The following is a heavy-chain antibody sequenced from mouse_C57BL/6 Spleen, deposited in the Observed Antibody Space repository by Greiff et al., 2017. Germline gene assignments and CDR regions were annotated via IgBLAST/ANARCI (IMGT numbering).Heavy chain of an antibody. J-gene: IGHJ2*01. Sequence: VQLQQSGAELVRPGTSVKVSCKASGYAFTNYLIEWVKQRPGQGLEWIGVINPGSGGTNYNEKFKGKATLTADKSSSTAYMQLSSLTSEDSAVYFCARWNYYSIYYFDYWGQGTTLTVSS. CDR2: INPGSGGT. CDR3: ARWNYYSIYYFDY. CDR1: GYAFTNYL. D-gene: IGHD2-5*01. V-gene: IGHV1-54*01.